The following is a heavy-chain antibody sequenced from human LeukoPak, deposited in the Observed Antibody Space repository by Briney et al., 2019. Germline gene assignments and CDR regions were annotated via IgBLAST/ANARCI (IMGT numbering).Heavy chain of an antibody. J-gene: IGHJ4*02. D-gene: IGHD5-12*01. CDR1: GFTFDDYG. CDR2: IKQDGGEK. Sequence: GGSLRLSCAASGFTFDDYGMSWVRQAPGKGLEWVANIKQDGGEKYFVDSVKGRFTISRDNAKNSLYLQMNSLRAEDTAVYYCARDRSGYCFDYWGQGTLVTVSS. V-gene: IGHV3-7*01. CDR3: ARDRSGYCFDY.